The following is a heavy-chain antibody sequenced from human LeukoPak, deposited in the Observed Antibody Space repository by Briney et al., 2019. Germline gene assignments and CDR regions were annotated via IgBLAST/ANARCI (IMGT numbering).Heavy chain of an antibody. CDR3: ARARDSSWDY. CDR2: IKDDGSEK. CDR1: GFTFNSYC. J-gene: IGHJ4*02. Sequence: PGGSLRLSCAASGFTFNSYCMSWLPQAPGKGLEWVTNIKDDGSEKYYVDSVKGRFTISRDDAKNSLYLKMNSLRAEDTVVYYCARARDSSWDYWGQGSLVTVSS. D-gene: IGHD6-13*01. V-gene: IGHV3-7*03.